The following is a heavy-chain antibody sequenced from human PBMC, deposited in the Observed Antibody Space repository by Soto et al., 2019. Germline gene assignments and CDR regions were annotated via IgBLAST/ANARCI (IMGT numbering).Heavy chain of an antibody. J-gene: IGHJ4*02. CDR3: AKDLSPMSRNWPADY. D-gene: IGHD6-13*01. CDR2: ISYDGSNK. CDR1: GFTFSTYG. Sequence: PGGSLRLSCAASGFTFSTYGMHWVRQAPGKGLEWVAVISYDGSNKYYADSVKGRFTVSRDNSKNTLYLQMDSLRAEDTAVYYCAKDLSPMSRNWPADYWGQGTLVTVSS. V-gene: IGHV3-30*18.